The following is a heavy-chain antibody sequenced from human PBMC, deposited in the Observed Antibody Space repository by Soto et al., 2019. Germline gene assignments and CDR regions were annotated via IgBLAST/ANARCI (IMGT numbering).Heavy chain of an antibody. Sequence: GGSLRLSCAASGFTFSSYAMHWVRQAPGKGLEWVAVISYDGSNKYYADSVKGRFTISRDNSKNTLYLQMNSLRAEDTAVYYCARDLGITGTYYYGMDVWGQGTTVTVSS. CDR3: ARDLGITGTYYYGMDV. CDR1: GFTFSSYA. D-gene: IGHD1-7*01. J-gene: IGHJ6*02. V-gene: IGHV3-30-3*01. CDR2: ISYDGSNK.